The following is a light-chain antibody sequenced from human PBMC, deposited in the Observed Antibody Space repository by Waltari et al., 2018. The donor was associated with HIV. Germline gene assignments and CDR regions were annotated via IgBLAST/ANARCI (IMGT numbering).Light chain of an antibody. CDR1: SSDVGGYNY. CDR2: DVS. CDR3: SSYTSSSSYV. J-gene: IGLJ1*01. Sequence: QSALTQPASVSGSPGQSITIPCTGTSSDVGGYNYVSWYQQHPGKAPKILVYDVSSRPSGFSSRFSGSKSGNTASLTISGLQAEDEADYYCSSYTSSSSYVFGTGTKVTVL. V-gene: IGLV2-14*01.